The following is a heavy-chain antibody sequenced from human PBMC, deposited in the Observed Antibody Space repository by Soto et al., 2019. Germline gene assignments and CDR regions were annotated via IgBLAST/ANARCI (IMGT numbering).Heavy chain of an antibody. CDR1: GFISIKYE. V-gene: IGHV3-48*03. Sequence: XESLSLSCAASGFISIKYEMNWVGQAPGKGLEWVSYISTSGNIIYYADSVKGRFTISRDSAKNSLYLQMNSLRAEDTAVYYCARDLTNIGRSSHGNDNYYYGMDVWGQGTTVTVSS. CDR2: ISTSGNII. CDR3: ARDLTNIGRSSHGNDNYYYGMDV. J-gene: IGHJ6*02. D-gene: IGHD2-15*01.